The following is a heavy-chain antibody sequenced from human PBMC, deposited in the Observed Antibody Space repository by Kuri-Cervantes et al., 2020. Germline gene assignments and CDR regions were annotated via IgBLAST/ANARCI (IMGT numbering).Heavy chain of an antibody. J-gene: IGHJ4*02. CDR2: ISSSSSYI. CDR1: GFTFSSYS. V-gene: IGHV3-21*01. D-gene: IGHD5-24*01. Sequence: GGSLRLSCAASGFTFSSYSMNWVRQAPGKGLEWVSSISSSSSYIYYADSVKGRFTISRDNAKNSLYLQMNSLRAEDTAVYYCAQSGNGYNGPFDYWGQGTLVTVSS. CDR3: AQSGNGYNGPFDY.